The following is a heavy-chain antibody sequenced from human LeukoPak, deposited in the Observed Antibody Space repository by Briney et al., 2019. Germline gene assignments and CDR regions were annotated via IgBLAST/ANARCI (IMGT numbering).Heavy chain of an antibody. CDR2: IYYSGST. CDR3: ARDDGRNYFDY. Sequence: SETLSLTCTVSGGSNSSYYWSWIRQPPGKGLEWIGYIYYSGSTNYNPSLKSRVTISVDTSKNQFSLKLSSVTAADTAVYYCARDDGRNYFDYWGQGTLVTVSS. V-gene: IGHV4-59*01. CDR1: GGSNSSYY. J-gene: IGHJ4*02.